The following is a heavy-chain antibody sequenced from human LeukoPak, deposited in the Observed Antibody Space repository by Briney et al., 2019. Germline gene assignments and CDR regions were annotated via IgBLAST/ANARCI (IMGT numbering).Heavy chain of an antibody. D-gene: IGHD6-19*01. V-gene: IGHV3-23*01. CDR1: GFTFSNYA. CDR2: ISGSSDST. CDR3: ARRSGIAVAGAFDY. Sequence: GGSLRLSCAASGFTFSNYAMRWVRQAPGKGLEWVSGISGSSDSTYYADSVKGRFTISRDNSKNTLYLQMNSLRAEDTAVYYCARRSGIAVAGAFDYWGQGTLVTVSS. J-gene: IGHJ4*02.